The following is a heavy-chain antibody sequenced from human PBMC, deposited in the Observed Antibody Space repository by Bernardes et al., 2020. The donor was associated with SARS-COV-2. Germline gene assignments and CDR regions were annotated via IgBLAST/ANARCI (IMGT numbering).Heavy chain of an antibody. D-gene: IGHD6-13*01. CDR2: IGTEGGGI. Sequence: GGSLRLSCAASGFTIRSYAMTWVRQAPGQGLEWVSVIGTEGGGIHYADSVKGRFTISRDTSKNTLYLQMSSLRVEDTAVYYCARGGYTSSWYGPNYWFDPWGQGTLVTVSS. CDR3: ARGGYTSSWYGPNYWFDP. CDR1: GFTIRSYA. V-gene: IGHV3-23*01. J-gene: IGHJ5*02.